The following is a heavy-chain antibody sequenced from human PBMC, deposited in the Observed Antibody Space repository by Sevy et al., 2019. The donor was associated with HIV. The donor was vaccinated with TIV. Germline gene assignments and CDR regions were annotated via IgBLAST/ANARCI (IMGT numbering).Heavy chain of an antibody. Sequence: GESLKISCKGSGYSFINYWIGWVRQMPGKGLEWMGIIYPGGSDTRYSPSFQGQVTMSADKSITTAYLQWSSLKASDTAMYYCARRGTYSIFDYWGQGTLVTVSS. J-gene: IGHJ4*02. CDR1: GYSFINYW. V-gene: IGHV5-51*01. CDR2: IYPGGSDT. CDR3: ARRGTYSIFDY. D-gene: IGHD2-15*01.